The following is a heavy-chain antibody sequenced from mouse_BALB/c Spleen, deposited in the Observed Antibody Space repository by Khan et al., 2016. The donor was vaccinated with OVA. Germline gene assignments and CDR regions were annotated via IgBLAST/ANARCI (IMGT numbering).Heavy chain of an antibody. CDR3: ARAGYGGFAY. J-gene: IGHJ3*01. Sequence: ELVESGGGLVKPGGSLKLSCAASGFTFSDYYMYWVRQTPETGLDWVATISAGGGYTYYPARLKGRFTISGDNAKNTLYLQMSSLKSEDTAMYYCARAGYGGFAYWGQGTLVTVSA. V-gene: IGHV5-4*02. CDR2: ISAGGGYT. CDR1: GFTFSDYY. D-gene: IGHD1-1*02.